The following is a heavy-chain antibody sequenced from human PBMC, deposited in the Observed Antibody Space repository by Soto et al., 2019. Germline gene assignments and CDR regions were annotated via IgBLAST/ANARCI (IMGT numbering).Heavy chain of an antibody. CDR3: ATSSVSRLLNHWYFDL. J-gene: IGHJ2*01. D-gene: IGHD6-6*01. V-gene: IGHV4-39*01. CDR1: GGSISSSDYY. CDR2: ISFGVTT. Sequence: QVHLQESGPGLVKPSEPLSLTCTVSGGSISSSDYYWGWVRQPPGKGLEWIGSISFGVTTYYNPSLKSRITISIDTSTNQFSLQLSSVTAADTAGYYCATSSVSRLLNHWYFDLWGRGPLVTVSS.